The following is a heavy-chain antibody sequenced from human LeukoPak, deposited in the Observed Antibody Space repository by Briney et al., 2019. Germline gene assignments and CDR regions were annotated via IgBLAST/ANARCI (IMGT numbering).Heavy chain of an antibody. CDR1: GYTFTNYY. J-gene: IGHJ4*02. D-gene: IGHD4-23*01. V-gene: IGHV1-46*01. CDR3: ARHDLGGNSPFDY. Sequence: ASVKVSCTTFGYTFTNYYMHWVRQAPGQGLEWMGIINPSGSSTTYAQKFQGRVTMTRDTSTSTDFMELSSLRSEDTAVYYCARHDLGGNSPFDYWGQGTLVTVSS. CDR2: INPSGSST.